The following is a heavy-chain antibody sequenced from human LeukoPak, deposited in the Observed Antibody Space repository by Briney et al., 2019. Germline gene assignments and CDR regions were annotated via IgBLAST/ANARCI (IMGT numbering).Heavy chain of an antibody. CDR3: ARDGEGYCSSTSCSTGDS. Sequence: GGSLRLSCAASRFTFSSYGIHWVRQAPGKGLEWVAVIWYDGSNKYYADSVKGRFTIPRDNSKNTLYLQMNSLRAEDTAVYYCARDGEGYCSSTSCSTGDSWGQGTLVTVSS. V-gene: IGHV3-33*01. D-gene: IGHD2-2*01. CDR1: RFTFSSYG. J-gene: IGHJ4*02. CDR2: IWYDGSNK.